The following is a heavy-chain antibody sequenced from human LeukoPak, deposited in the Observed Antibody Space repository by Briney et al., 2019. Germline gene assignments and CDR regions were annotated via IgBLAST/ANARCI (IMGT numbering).Heavy chain of an antibody. CDR1: GYTLTELS. J-gene: IGHJ6*02. V-gene: IGHV1-24*01. Sequence: GASVKVSCKVSGYTLTELSMHWVRQAPGQGLEWMGIINPSGGSTSYAQKFQGRVTMTEDTSTDTAYMELSSLRSEDTAVYYCATPRPITMVRGVPYYYGMDVWGQGTTVTVSS. CDR3: ATPRPITMVRGVPYYYGMDV. CDR2: INPSGGST. D-gene: IGHD3-10*01.